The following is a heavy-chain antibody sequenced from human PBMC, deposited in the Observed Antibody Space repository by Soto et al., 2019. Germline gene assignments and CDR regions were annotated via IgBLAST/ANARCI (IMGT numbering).Heavy chain of an antibody. D-gene: IGHD3-22*01. J-gene: IGHJ4*02. Sequence: SETLSLTCAVYGGSFSGYYWSWIRQPPGKGLEWIGEINHSGSTNYNPSLKSRVTISVDTSKNQFSLKLSSVTAADTAVYYCARGRGWQYDSPPPQSFDYGGKEPLATVP. V-gene: IGHV4-34*01. CDR2: INHSGST. CDR1: GGSFSGYY. CDR3: ARGRGWQYDSPPPQSFDY.